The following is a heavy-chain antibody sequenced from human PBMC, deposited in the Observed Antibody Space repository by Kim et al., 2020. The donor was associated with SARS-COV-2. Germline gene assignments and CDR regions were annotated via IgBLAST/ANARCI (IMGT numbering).Heavy chain of an antibody. CDR1: GGSISSGGYY. CDR3: ARAHRTIFGVVEYMDV. J-gene: IGHJ6*02. V-gene: IGHV4-31*03. CDR2: IYYSGST. Sequence: SETLSLTCTVSGGSISSGGYYWSWIRQHPGKGLEWIGYIYYSGSTYYNPSLKGRVTISVDTSKNQFSLKLSSVTAADTAVYYCARAHRTIFGVVEYMDVWGQGTKVTVSS. D-gene: IGHD3-3*01.